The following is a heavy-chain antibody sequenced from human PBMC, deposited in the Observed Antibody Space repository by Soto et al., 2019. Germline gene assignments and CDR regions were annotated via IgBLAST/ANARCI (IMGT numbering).Heavy chain of an antibody. CDR3: ARTRSHFFHHGKDV. V-gene: IGHV3-21*01. J-gene: IGHJ6*02. CDR1: GFTFSSYR. D-gene: IGHD6-13*01. Sequence: EVQLVESGGGLVKPGGSLRLSCAASGFTFSSYRMNWVRQAPGKGLEWVSSITSSGSYRYYADSVKGRFTISTDNAKNSLYLQKNSLRAESTAVYYRARTRSHFFHHGKDVWGQGTTVTVSS. CDR2: ITSSGSYR.